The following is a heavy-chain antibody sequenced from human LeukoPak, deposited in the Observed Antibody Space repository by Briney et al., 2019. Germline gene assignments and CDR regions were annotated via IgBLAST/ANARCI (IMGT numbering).Heavy chain of an antibody. CDR2: INHSGST. V-gene: IGHV4-34*01. CDR1: GGSFSGYY. CDR3: AKTRSYYYYYMDV. Sequence: SETLSLTCAVYGGSFSGYYWSWIRQPPGKGLEWIGEINHSGSTNYNPSLKSRVTISVDTSKNQFSLKLSSVTAADTAVYYCAKTRSYYYYYMDVWGKGTKVTVSS. J-gene: IGHJ6*03.